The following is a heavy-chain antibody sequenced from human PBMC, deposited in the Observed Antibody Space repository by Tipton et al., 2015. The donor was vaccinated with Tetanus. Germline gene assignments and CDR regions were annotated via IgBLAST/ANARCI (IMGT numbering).Heavy chain of an antibody. CDR1: GGSISSYY. V-gene: IGHV4-59*01. CDR2: IYYSGST. Sequence: TLSLTCTVSGGSISSYYWSWIRQPPGEGLEWIGYIYYSGSTNYNPSLKSRVTISVDTSKNQFSLKLSSVTAADTAVYYCARDLGRPYGMDVWGQGTTVTVSS. CDR3: ARDLGRPYGMDV. J-gene: IGHJ6*02.